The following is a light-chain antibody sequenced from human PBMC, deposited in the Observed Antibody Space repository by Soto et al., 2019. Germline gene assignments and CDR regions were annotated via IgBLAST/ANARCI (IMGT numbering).Light chain of an antibody. CDR1: QSVSSN. CDR3: HQYNNWPPWT. V-gene: IGKV3-15*01. Sequence: EIVLRPTQATLSVSLWLRCIIWRSASQSVSSNLAWYQQKPGQDPRLLIYGASTRATGIPARFSGSGSGTEFTLTISSLQSEDYAVYYCHQYNNWPPWTFGQGTKVDIK. J-gene: IGKJ1*01. CDR2: GAS.